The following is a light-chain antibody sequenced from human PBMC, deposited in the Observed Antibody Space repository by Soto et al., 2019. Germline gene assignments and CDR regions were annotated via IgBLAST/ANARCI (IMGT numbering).Light chain of an antibody. CDR2: EVS. CDR3: SSYAGSNVLYV. CDR1: SSDVGGYNY. V-gene: IGLV2-8*01. J-gene: IGLJ1*01. Sequence: QSALTQPPSASGSPGQSVTISCTGTSSDVGGYNYVSWYQQYPGKAPKVMIYEVSKRPSGVPDRFSGSKSGNTASLTVSRLQADDEADYYCSSYAGSNVLYVFGTGTKLTVL.